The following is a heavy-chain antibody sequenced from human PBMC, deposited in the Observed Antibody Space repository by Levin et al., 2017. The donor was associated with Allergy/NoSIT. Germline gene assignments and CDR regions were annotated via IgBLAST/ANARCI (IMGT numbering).Heavy chain of an antibody. CDR1: GGSFRGYY. CDR2: INHSGST. V-gene: IGHV4-34*01. CDR3: ARGHYDSSGLDY. D-gene: IGHD3-22*01. Sequence: SQTLSLPCAVYGGSFRGYYWSWIRQPPGKGLEWIGEINHSGSTNYNPSLKSRVTISVDTSKNQFSLKLSSVTAADTAVYYCARGHYDSSGLDYWGQGTLVTVSS. J-gene: IGHJ4*02.